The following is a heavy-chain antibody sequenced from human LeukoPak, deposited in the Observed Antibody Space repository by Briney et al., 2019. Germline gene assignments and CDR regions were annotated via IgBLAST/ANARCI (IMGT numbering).Heavy chain of an antibody. CDR3: ARERDFWSGYPDAFDI. J-gene: IGHJ3*02. Sequence: GGSLRLSCAASGFTFSSYAMHWVRQAPGKGLEWVAVISYDGSNKYYADSVKGRFTISRDNSKNTLYLQMNSLRAEDTAVYYCARERDFWSGYPDAFDIWGQGTMVTVSS. CDR2: ISYDGSNK. CDR1: GFTFSSYA. V-gene: IGHV3-30-3*01. D-gene: IGHD3-3*01.